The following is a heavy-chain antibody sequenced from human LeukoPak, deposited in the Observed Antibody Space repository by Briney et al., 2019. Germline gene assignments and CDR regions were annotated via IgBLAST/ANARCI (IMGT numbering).Heavy chain of an antibody. CDR3: ARKLSSGYYYYFDY. J-gene: IGHJ4*02. V-gene: IGHV4-59*11. CDR1: GGSISSHY. D-gene: IGHD3-22*01. CDR2: IYYSGST. Sequence: SETLSLTCTVSGGSISSHYWSWIRQPPGKGLEWIGYIYYSGSTNYNPSLNSRVTISVDTSKNQFSLKLSSVTAADTAVYYCARKLSSGYYYYFDYWGQGTLVTVSS.